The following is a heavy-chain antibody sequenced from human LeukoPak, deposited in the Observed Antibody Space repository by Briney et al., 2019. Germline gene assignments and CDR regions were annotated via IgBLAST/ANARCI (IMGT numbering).Heavy chain of an antibody. Sequence: GGSLRLSCAASGFTFTSCTMSWVRQAPGKGLEWVSDIRGSGENTYSADSVKGRFTISRDNSKNTLYLQMSSLRAEDTAVYYCAKGGSYRVQPYFDYWGQGALVTVSS. CDR3: AKGGSYRVQPYFDY. CDR1: GFTFTSCT. CDR2: IRGSGENT. J-gene: IGHJ4*02. V-gene: IGHV3-23*01. D-gene: IGHD1-1*01.